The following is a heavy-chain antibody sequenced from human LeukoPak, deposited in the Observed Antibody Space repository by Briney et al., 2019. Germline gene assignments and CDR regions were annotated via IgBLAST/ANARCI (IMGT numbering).Heavy chain of an antibody. V-gene: IGHV1-2*02. CDR3: ARVSPASYGSGSYYQYFDY. CDR2: INPNSGGT. D-gene: IGHD3-10*01. Sequence: ASVKVSCKASGYTFTGYYMHWVRQAPGQGLEWMGWINPNSGGTNYAQKFQGRVTMTRDTSISTAYMELSRLRSDDTAVYCCARVSPASYGSGSYYQYFDYWGQGTLVTVSS. CDR1: GYTFTGYY. J-gene: IGHJ4*02.